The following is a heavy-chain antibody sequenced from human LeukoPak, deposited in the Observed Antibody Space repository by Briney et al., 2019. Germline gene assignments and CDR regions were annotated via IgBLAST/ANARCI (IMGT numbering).Heavy chain of an antibody. CDR3: AREVPNCSGGSCYSYGMDV. CDR2: IIPILGIA. J-gene: IGHJ6*02. D-gene: IGHD2-15*01. V-gene: IGHV1-69*04. CDR1: GGTFSSYA. Sequence: ASVKVSCKASGGTFSSYAISWVRQAPGQGLEWMGRIIPILGIANYAQKFQGRVTITADKSTSTAYMELSSLRSEDTAVYYCAREVPNCSGGSCYSYGMDVWGQGTTVTVSS.